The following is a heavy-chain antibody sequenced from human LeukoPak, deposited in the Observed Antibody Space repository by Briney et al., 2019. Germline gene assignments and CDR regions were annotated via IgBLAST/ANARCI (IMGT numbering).Heavy chain of an antibody. CDR1: GFTFGSYA. J-gene: IGHJ4*02. CDR2: ITGIDGST. D-gene: IGHD5-12*01. CDR3: ARDTGGRGRGYDWAFDY. Sequence: GGSLRLSCATSGFTFGSYAMTWVRQAPGKGLEWVSGITGIDGSTYYADSVKGRFTISRDNAKNSLYLQMNSLRAEDTAVYYCARDTGGRGRGYDWAFDYWGQGTLVTVSS. V-gene: IGHV3-23*01.